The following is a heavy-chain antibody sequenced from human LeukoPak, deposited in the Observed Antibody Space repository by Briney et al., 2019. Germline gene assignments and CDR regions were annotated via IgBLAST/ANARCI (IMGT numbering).Heavy chain of an antibody. CDR2: LSYSGST. CDR3: ASKSPMSLGFFDY. V-gene: IGHV4-59*08. D-gene: IGHD3-16*01. J-gene: IGHJ4*02. Sequence: PSETLSLTCTVSGASVKSYYWNWIRQAPGKGLEWIGYLSYSGSTNYNPSLMSRVTISVDTSKNQFSLKLISVTSADAAVYYGASKSPMSLGFFDYWGQGALVTVSS. CDR1: GASVKSYY.